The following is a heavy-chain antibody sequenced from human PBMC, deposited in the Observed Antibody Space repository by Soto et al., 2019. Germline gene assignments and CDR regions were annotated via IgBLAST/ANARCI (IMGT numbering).Heavy chain of an antibody. V-gene: IGHV1-2*02. CDR3: AKGGAIVAAGTRVYLYNAMDV. CDR1: GYTFTGYY. CDR2: INPNSGDT. D-gene: IGHD1-26*01. Sequence: PPVKVSCKASGYTFTGYYVHWVRQAPGQGLEWMGWINPNSGDTYLAQRFQGRVTMNRDTSIGTAYMELRGLTSDDTAEYYCAKGGAIVAAGTRVYLYNAMDVWGQGTPVTVSS. J-gene: IGHJ6*02.